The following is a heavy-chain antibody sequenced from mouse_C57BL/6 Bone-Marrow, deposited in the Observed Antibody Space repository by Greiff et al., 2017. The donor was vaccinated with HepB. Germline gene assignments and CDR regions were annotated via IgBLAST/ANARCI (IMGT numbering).Heavy chain of an antibody. CDR2: ICPGGGDT. D-gene: IGHD3-2*01. CDR3: ARWGDSGLFDY. CDR1: GFSLTSYC. J-gene: IGHJ2*01. Sequence: VQLQQSGAELVKPGASVKISCTASGFSLTSYCMNWVKQRPGKGLEWIGEICPGGGDTNDNAKFKGKGTSTADTSSNTAYMKLSSRTAEDAADYFCARWGDSGLFDYWGQGTTLTVSS. V-gene: IGHV1-80*01.